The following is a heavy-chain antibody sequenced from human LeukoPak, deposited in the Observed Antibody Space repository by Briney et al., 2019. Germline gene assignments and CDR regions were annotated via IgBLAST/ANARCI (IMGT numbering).Heavy chain of an antibody. J-gene: IGHJ4*02. Sequence: SETLSLTCAVSGGSIGSYYWSWIRQPPGKGLEWIGYIYYSGSTNYKPSLKSRVTISVDTSKNQISLKLSSVTAADTAVYYCARVGSGTSYDYGGQGGLVTVSS. CDR3: ARVGSGTSYDY. CDR2: IYYSGST. CDR1: GGSIGSYY. D-gene: IGHD3-10*01. V-gene: IGHV4-59*01.